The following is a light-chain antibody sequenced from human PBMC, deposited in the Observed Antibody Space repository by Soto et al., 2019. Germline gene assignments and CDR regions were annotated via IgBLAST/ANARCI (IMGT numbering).Light chain of an antibody. J-gene: IGKJ4*01. CDR3: QQFNSYPLT. Sequence: AIQLTQSPSSLSASVGDRVTITCRASQGISSALAWYQQKPGKAPKLLIYDASSLESGVPSRFSGSGSGTDFPPPISRLQPEDFATYYCQQFNSYPLTFGGGTKVEIK. V-gene: IGKV1-13*02. CDR2: DAS. CDR1: QGISSA.